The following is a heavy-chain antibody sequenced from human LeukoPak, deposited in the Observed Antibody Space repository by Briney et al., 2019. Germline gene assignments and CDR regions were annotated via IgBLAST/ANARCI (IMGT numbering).Heavy chain of an antibody. V-gene: IGHV1-46*01. CDR1: GYTFTSYY. Sequence: ASVKVSCKASGYTFTSYYMHWVRQAPGQGLEWMGWINPNSGGTNYAQKFQGRVTMTRDMSTSTVYMELSSLRSEDTAMYYCTRALPHRRLMDTTMEQHWFDPWGQGTLVTVSS. J-gene: IGHJ5*02. CDR2: INPNSGGT. D-gene: IGHD5-18*01. CDR3: TRALPHRRLMDTTMEQHWFDP.